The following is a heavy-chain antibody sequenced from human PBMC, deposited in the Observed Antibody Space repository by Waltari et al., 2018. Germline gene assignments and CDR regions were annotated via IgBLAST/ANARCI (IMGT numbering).Heavy chain of an antibody. CDR2: IKQDGSEK. CDR1: GFTYSSYW. CDR3: ARGIAAADFDY. J-gene: IGHJ4*02. D-gene: IGHD6-13*01. V-gene: IGHV3-7*01. Sequence: EVQLVGSGGGLVQPGGSLRLSCAAAGFTYSSYWMSWVRQAPGKGLEWVANIKQDGSEKYYVDSVKGRFTISRDNAKNSLYLQMNSLRAEDTAVYYCARGIAAADFDYWGQGTLVTVSS.